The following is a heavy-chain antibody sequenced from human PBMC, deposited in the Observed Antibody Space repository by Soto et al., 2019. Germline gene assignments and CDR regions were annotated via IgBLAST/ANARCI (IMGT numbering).Heavy chain of an antibody. J-gene: IGHJ6*02. CDR3: ATMTNYYYYYGMDV. Sequence: SETLSLTCTVSGGSVSSGSYYWSWIRQPPGKGLEWIGYIYYSGSTNYNPSLKSRVTISVDTSKNQFSLKLSSVTAADTAVYYCATMTNYYYYYGMDVWGQGTTVTVSS. V-gene: IGHV4-61*01. CDR1: GGSVSSGSYY. D-gene: IGHD3-22*01. CDR2: IYYSGST.